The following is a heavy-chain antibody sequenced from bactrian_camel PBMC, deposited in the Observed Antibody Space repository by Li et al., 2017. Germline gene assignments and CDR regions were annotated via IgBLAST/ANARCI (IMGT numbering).Heavy chain of an antibody. V-gene: IGHV3S60*01. J-gene: IGHJ4*01. CDR1: GFIFDDSD. CDR2: MSSGGTT. D-gene: IGHD3*01. Sequence: QVQLVESGGGSVQTGESLRLSRTASGFIFDDSDMGWYRQAPGNECELVSSMSSGGTTYYADPMKGRLSISRDSAKNTVYLQMNSLKHEDTAVYYCAAGTSRRLERTRCNSIRRYWGQGTQVTVS. CDR3: AAGTSRRLERTRCNSIRRY.